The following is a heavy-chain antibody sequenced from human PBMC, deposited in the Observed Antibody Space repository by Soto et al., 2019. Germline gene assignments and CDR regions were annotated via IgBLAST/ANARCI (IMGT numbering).Heavy chain of an antibody. CDR2: LYYGGPT. D-gene: IGHD2-2*01. J-gene: IGHJ4*02. CDR3: ASGESLSTYFES. CDR1: GASISTQS. Sequence: PSENLSLTCTVSGASISTQSWNWIRQAPGKGLEWIGYLYYGGPTNYNASLKSRVTISADTSKNQVSLTLTSVTAADTAVYFCASGESLSTYFESWGQGILVTVS. V-gene: IGHV4-59*11.